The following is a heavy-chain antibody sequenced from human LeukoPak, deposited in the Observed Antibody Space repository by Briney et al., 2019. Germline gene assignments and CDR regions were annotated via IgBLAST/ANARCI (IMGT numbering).Heavy chain of an antibody. V-gene: IGHV4-4*07. J-gene: IGHJ4*02. CDR3: ARDRADYVWGSYRYRVFDY. CDR2: IYTSGST. D-gene: IGHD3-16*02. Sequence: SETLSLTCTVSGGSISSYYWSWIRQPAGKGLEWIGRIYTSGSTNYNPSLKSRVTMSVDTSKNQFSLKLSSVTAADTAVYYCARDRADYVWGSYRYRVFDYWGQGTLVTVSS. CDR1: GGSISSYY.